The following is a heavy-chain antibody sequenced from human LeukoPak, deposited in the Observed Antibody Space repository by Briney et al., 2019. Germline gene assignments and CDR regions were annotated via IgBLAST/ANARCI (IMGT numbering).Heavy chain of an antibody. J-gene: IGHJ4*02. D-gene: IGHD7-27*01. CDR1: GGSISSGDYY. Sequence: SQTLSLTCTVSGGSISSGDYYWTWIRQPPGKGLEWIGYIYYGGSTYYNPSLKSRVTISVDTSKNQFSLKLSSVTAADTAVYYCAREPVVGNYFDYWGQGTLVTVSS. V-gene: IGHV4-30-4*08. CDR2: IYYGGST. CDR3: AREPVVGNYFDY.